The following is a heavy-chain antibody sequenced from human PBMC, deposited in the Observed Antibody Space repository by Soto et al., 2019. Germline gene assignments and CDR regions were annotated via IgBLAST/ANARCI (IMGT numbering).Heavy chain of an antibody. CDR1: GFPFNTYA. CDR2: ISYDGSSK. D-gene: IGHD3-9*01. J-gene: IGHJ6*02. Sequence: GGSLRLSCAASGFPFNTYAIHWVRQAPGKGLDWVAVISYDGSSKYYADSVKGRFTISRDNSKNTVYLQMNSLRTADTAVYYCVRDLGTGYRNYYYGMDVWGQGTTVTVSS. V-gene: IGHV3-30*04. CDR3: VRDLGTGYRNYYYGMDV.